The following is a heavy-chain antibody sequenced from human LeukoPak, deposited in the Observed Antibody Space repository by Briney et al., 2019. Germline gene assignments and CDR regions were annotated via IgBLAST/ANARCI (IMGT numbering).Heavy chain of an antibody. CDR3: ARDGYFDY. Sequence: ASVKVSCKGSGYTFTYGVGWVRQAPGQGLEWMGWINPTNGNTTYAQKLQGRVTMTTDTSTSTAYMELRSLRSDDTAVYYCARDGYFDYWGQGTLVTVSS. CDR2: INPTNGNT. J-gene: IGHJ4*02. V-gene: IGHV1-18*01. CDR1: GYTFTYG.